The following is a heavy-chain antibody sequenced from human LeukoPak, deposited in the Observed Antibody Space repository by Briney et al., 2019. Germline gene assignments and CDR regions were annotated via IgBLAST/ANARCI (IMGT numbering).Heavy chain of an antibody. CDR1: GGSISSGGYY. Sequence: PSQTLSLTCTVSGGSISSGGYYWTWIRQHPGKGLEWIGYIYHSGSTSYNPSLQSRVTISVDTSKSQFSLKVSSVTAADTGVYYCAREDHDRSGSPLWIDPWGQGSLVSVPS. J-gene: IGHJ5*02. D-gene: IGHD3-22*01. V-gene: IGHV4-31*03. CDR3: AREDHDRSGSPLWIDP. CDR2: IYHSGST.